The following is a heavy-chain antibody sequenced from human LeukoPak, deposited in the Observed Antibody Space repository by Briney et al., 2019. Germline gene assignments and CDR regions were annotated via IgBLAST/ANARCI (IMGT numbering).Heavy chain of an antibody. V-gene: IGHV3-74*03. Sequence: PGGSLRLSCAASGFTFSSYWMHWVRQAPGKGLVWVSRINSNGSSTTYADSVKGRFTISRDNAKNTLYLQMNSLRAEDTAVYYCAELRSSAFDIWGQGTMVTVSS. D-gene: IGHD1-26*01. CDR2: INSNGSST. CDR3: AELRSSAFDI. CDR1: GFTFSSYW. J-gene: IGHJ3*02.